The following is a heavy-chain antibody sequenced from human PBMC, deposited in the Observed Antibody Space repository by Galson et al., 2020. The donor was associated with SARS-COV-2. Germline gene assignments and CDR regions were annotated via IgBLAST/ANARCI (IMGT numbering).Heavy chain of an antibody. J-gene: IGHJ6*02. CDR2: IKHSGSS. V-gene: IGHV4-34*01. D-gene: IGHD2-2*01. CDR3: GRMIYCSSSSCDRYYNYHGMDV. Sequence: SETLSLTCAVYGGSFSDYYWTWIRRPPGRGLECIGEIKHSGSSNYNLSLKSRVTTTVDTSKNQSSLKLTSVTAADTAVYYCGRMIYCSSSSCDRYYNYHGMDVWGQGTTVTVSS. CDR1: GGSFSDYY.